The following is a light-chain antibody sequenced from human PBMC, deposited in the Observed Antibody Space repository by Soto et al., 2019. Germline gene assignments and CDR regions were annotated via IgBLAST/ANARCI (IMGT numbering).Light chain of an antibody. Sequence: EIVLIQSPATLSLSPGERATLSCRASQSVSSYLTWYQQKPGQAPRLLIYDASNRATGIPARFSGSGSGTDFTLTISSLEPEDFAVYYCQSDTFGPGTKVDIK. CDR1: QSVSSY. V-gene: IGKV3-11*01. CDR3: QSDT. J-gene: IGKJ3*01. CDR2: DAS.